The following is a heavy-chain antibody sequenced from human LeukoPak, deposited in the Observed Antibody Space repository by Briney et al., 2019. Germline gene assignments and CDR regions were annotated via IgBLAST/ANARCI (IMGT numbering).Heavy chain of an antibody. D-gene: IGHD2-2*01. CDR2: IYSGGST. V-gene: IGHV3-66*01. CDR3: ARSGYSSTWYLQNFELDY. J-gene: IGHJ4*02. Sequence: GGSLRLSCAASGFTVSSNYMSWVCQAPGKGLEWVSVIYSGGSTYYADSVKGRFTISRDNSKNTLYLQMNSLRAEDTAVYFCARSGYSSTWYLQNFELDYWGQGTLVTVSS. CDR1: GFTVSSNY.